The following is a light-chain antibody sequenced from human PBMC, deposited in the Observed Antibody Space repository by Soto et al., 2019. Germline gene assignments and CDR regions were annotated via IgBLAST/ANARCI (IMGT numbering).Light chain of an antibody. CDR2: DAS. CDR3: QQRSSWPWT. V-gene: IGKV3-11*01. Sequence: EIVLTQSPDTLSLSPGESATLSCRAIQSVSRYLAWYQQKPGQAPRLLIYDASNRATGIPARFSGSGSGTDFTLTISSLEPEDFALFYCQQRSSWPWTFGQGTKVDIK. CDR1: QSVSRY. J-gene: IGKJ1*01.